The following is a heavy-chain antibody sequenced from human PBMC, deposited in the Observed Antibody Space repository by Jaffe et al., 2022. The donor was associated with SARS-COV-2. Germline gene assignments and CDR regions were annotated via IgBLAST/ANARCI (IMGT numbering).Heavy chain of an antibody. CDR2: IFSDGISD. Sequence: QVQLVESGGGVVQPGKSLRLSCAASGFTFGSSTMHWVRQAPGQGPEWVSIIFSDGISDNYAASVEGRFTISRDNSKNTLFLQMNSLRPEDTAVYYCARGGSGYCSGGSCRQYFDHWGQGTLVTVSS. CDR3: ARGGSGYCSGGSCRQYFDH. CDR1: GFTFGSST. D-gene: IGHD2-15*01. V-gene: IGHV3-30*04. J-gene: IGHJ4*02.